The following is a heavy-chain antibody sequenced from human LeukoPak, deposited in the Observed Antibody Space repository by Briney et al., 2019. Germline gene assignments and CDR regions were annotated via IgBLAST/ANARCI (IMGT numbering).Heavy chain of an antibody. CDR3: ARGGARYCTVTSCFEDRFDP. Sequence: PGGSLRLSCAASGFTFSSDWMSWVRQAPGKGLEWVANIKQDGSEKYYVDSVKGRFTISRDNAKKSLYLQMNSLRAEDTAVYYCARGGARYCTVTSCFEDRFDPWGRGTRVIVSS. D-gene: IGHD2-2*01. J-gene: IGHJ5*02. CDR2: IKQDGSEK. CDR1: GFTFSSDW. V-gene: IGHV3-7*05.